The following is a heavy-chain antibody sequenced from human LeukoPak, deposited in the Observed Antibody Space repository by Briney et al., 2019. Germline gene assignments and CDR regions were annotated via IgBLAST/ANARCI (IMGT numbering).Heavy chain of an antibody. D-gene: IGHD3-3*01. CDR3: ARDLYPLLTIFGVVPWFDP. J-gene: IGHJ5*02. Sequence: GGSLRLSCAASGFTFSSYAMSWVRQAPGKGLEWVSFIINSGGSTYYADSVKGRFTISRDNSKNTLYLQMNSLRAEDTAVYYCARDLYPLLTIFGVVPWFDPWGQGALVTVSS. CDR2: IINSGGST. V-gene: IGHV3-23*01. CDR1: GFTFSSYA.